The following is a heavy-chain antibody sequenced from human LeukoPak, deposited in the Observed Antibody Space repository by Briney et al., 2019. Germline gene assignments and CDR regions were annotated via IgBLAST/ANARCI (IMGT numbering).Heavy chain of an antibody. Sequence: GGSLRLSCAASGFTFSSYSMNWVRQAPGKGLEWVSYISSSSSTIYYADSVKGRFTISRDNAKNSLYLQMNSLRAEDTALYYCARVGDGDSFDYWGQGTLVTVSS. D-gene: IGHD3-10*01. CDR3: ARVGDGDSFDY. J-gene: IGHJ4*02. CDR2: ISSSSSTI. V-gene: IGHV3-48*01. CDR1: GFTFSSYS.